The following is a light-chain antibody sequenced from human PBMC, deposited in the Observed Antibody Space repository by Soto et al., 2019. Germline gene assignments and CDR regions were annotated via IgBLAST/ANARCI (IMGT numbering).Light chain of an antibody. V-gene: IGKV1-39*01. J-gene: IGKJ1*01. CDR3: QQNSLSPWT. Sequence: DIQMTQSPSSLSASVGDRVTITCRTSQSIRNFLNWYQQKPGTVPKLLISTSSTLESGVPSRFSGGGSGTDFTLTISNLQPEDFATYFCQQNSLSPWTFGPGTRVEIK. CDR1: QSIRNF. CDR2: TSS.